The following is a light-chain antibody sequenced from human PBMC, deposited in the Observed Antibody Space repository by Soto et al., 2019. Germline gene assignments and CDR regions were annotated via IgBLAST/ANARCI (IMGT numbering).Light chain of an antibody. CDR3: QQYGSSPPRYT. Sequence: EIVLTQSPGTLSLSPGERATLSCRASQSVSSSYLAWYQQKPGQAPRLLIYGASSSDTGIPDRFSGSGSGTDFTLTISRLEPEDFAVYYCQQYGSSPPRYTFGQGTKLEIK. CDR1: QSVSSSY. CDR2: GAS. J-gene: IGKJ2*01. V-gene: IGKV3-20*01.